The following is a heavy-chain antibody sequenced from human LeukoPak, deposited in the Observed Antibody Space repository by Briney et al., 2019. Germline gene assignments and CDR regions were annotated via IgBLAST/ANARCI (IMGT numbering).Heavy chain of an antibody. D-gene: IGHD6-13*01. CDR3: AKEIVKYSSSWQHFDY. J-gene: IGHJ4*02. CDR2: ISYDGSNK. Sequence: GRSLRLSCAASGFTFSSYGMPWARQAPGKGLEWVAVISYDGSNKYYADSVKGRFTISRDNSKNTLYLQMNSLRAEDTAVYYCAKEIVKYSSSWQHFDYWGQGTLVTVSS. CDR1: GFTFSSYG. V-gene: IGHV3-30*18.